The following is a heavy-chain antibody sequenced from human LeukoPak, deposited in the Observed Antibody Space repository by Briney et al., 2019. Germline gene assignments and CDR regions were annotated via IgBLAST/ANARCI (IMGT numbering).Heavy chain of an antibody. CDR1: GYSFTNYW. CDR2: IYPGDSDT. V-gene: IGHV5-51*01. CDR3: ARPARGYYDSGSYVDY. J-gene: IGHJ4*02. D-gene: IGHD3-10*01. Sequence: GESLKISCKGSGYSFTNYWIGWVRQMPGKGLEWMGIIYPGDSDTRYYPSFQGQVTISADKSISTAYLQWSSLKASDTAIYYCARPARGYYDSGSYVDYWGQGTLVTVSS.